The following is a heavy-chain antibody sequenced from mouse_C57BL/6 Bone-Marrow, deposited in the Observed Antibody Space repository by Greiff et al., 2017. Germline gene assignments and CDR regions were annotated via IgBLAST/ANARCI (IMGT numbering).Heavy chain of an antibody. V-gene: IGHV1-7*01. CDR3: AKAISEYDFDY. Sequence: QVQLQQSGAELAKPGASVKLSCKASGYTFTSYWMHWVKQRPGQGLEWIGYINPSSGYTKYNQKFKDKATLTADKSSSTAYMQLSSLTYEDSAVYCGAKAISEYDFDYWGQGTTLTVSS. D-gene: IGHD5-2*01. J-gene: IGHJ2*01. CDR2: INPSSGYT. CDR1: GYTFTSYW.